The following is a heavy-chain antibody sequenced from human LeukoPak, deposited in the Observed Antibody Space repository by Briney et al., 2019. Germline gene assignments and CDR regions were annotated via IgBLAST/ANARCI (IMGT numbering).Heavy chain of an antibody. Sequence: GGSLRLSCTALGFTFGDYAMNWVCQAPGKGLGRVGFISIEGHGGTPEYATSVKGRFTISRDDSKSIAYLQMNSLKTEDTAMYYCTRDSSSVDSGYFEFDYWGQGTLVTVSS. CDR3: TRDSSSVDSGYFEFDY. CDR1: GFTFGDYA. J-gene: IGHJ4*02. CDR2: ISIEGHGGTP. V-gene: IGHV3-49*04. D-gene: IGHD3-22*01.